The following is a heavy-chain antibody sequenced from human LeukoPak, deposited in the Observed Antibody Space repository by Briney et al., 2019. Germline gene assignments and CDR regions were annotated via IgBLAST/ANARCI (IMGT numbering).Heavy chain of an antibody. CDR3: ARKLRFLEWLPYARWFDP. CDR1: GGSISSGDYY. D-gene: IGHD3-3*01. V-gene: IGHV4-30-4*08. J-gene: IGHJ5*02. Sequence: SQTLSLTCTVSGGSISSGDYYWSWIGQPPGKGLEWIGYIYYSGSTYYNPSLKSRVTISVDTSKNQFSLKLSSVTAADTAVYYCARKLRFLEWLPYARWFDPWGQGTLVTVSS. CDR2: IYYSGST.